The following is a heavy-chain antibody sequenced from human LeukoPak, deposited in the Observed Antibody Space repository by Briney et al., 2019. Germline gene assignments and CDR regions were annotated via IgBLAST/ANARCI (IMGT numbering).Heavy chain of an antibody. CDR1: GGSISSYY. J-gene: IGHJ1*01. D-gene: IGHD6-13*01. CDR3: ARSLGAAAAKAQFQH. V-gene: IGHV4-59*08. Sequence: SETLSLTCTVSGGSISSYYWSWIRQPPGKGLEWIGYIYYSGSTNYNPSLKSRVTISVDTSKNQFSLKLSSVTAADTAVYYCARSLGAAAAKAQFQHWGQGTLVTVSS. CDR2: IYYSGST.